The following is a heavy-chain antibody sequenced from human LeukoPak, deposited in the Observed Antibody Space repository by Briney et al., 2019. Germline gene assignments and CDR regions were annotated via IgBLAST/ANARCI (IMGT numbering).Heavy chain of an antibody. CDR3: ARTHSSGWYSVGYYYMDV. V-gene: IGHV1-2*02. CDR2: INPNSGGT. D-gene: IGHD6-19*01. Sequence: ASVKVSCKASGYTFTGYYMHWVRQAPGQGLEWMGWINPNSGGTNYAQKFQGRVTMTRDTSISTAYMELRSLTPDDTAVYFCARTHSSGWYSVGYYYMDVWGKGTTVTVSS. CDR1: GYTFTGYY. J-gene: IGHJ6*03.